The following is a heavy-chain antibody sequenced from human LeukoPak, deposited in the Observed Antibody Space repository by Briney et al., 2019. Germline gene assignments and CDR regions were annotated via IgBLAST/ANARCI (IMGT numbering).Heavy chain of an antibody. V-gene: IGHV3-15*01. CDR1: GFTFSNAW. D-gene: IGHD1-20*01. CDR2: IKSKTDGGTT. Sequence: GGSLRLSCAASGFTFSNAWMSWVRQAPGKGLEWVGRIKSKTDGGTTDYAAPVKGRFTISRDDSKNTLYLQMNSLKTEDTAVYYCTTDFGGITGTTATYGMDVWGQGTTVTVSS. CDR3: TTDFGGITGTTATYGMDV. J-gene: IGHJ6*02.